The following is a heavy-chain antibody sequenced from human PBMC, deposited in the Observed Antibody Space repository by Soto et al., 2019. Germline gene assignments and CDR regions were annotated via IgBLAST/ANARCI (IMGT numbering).Heavy chain of an antibody. V-gene: IGHV4-59*01. Sequence: QLQLQESAPGLVKPSETLSLTCTVSGGSIGTSYWSWIRQPPGKGLEWIGYIYYIGSTNLNPSLKSRVTISIDTSKNQFSLKLSSVTAADTAVYYCARGGYDRRSGFDPWGQGTPVTVSS. CDR3: ARGGYDRRSGFDP. D-gene: IGHD3-22*01. CDR1: GGSIGTSY. CDR2: IYYIGST. J-gene: IGHJ5*02.